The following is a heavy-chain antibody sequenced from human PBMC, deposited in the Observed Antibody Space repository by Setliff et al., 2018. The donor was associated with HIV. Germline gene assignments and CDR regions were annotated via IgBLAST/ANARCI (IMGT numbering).Heavy chain of an antibody. J-gene: IGHJ6*03. D-gene: IGHD3-10*01. V-gene: IGHV4-39*07. CDR1: SGSVSRSDYY. Sequence: SETLSLTCTVSSGSVSRSDYYWGWIRQTPGKGLEWIGSIYWSGLTFYNPSLKSRVTMSVDTSKNQFSLKLSSVTAADTAVYYCAREWYYGSGSYWASYYYYYYYMDVWGKGTTVTV. CDR2: IYWSGLT. CDR3: AREWYYGSGSYWASYYYYYYYMDV.